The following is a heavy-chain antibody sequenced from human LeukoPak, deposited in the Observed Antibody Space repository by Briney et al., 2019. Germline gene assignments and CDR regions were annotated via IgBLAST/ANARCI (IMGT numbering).Heavy chain of an antibody. V-gene: IGHV3-23*01. J-gene: IGHJ3*02. D-gene: IGHD6-19*01. Sequence: GGSLRLSCAASGFTFSSYAMSWVRQAPGKGLEWVSAISGSGGSTYYADSVKGRFTISRDNSKNTLYLQMNSLRAEDTAVYYCAKDRADSSGWYRDAFDIWGQGTMVTVSS. CDR2: ISGSGGST. CDR3: AKDRADSSGWYRDAFDI. CDR1: GFTFSSYA.